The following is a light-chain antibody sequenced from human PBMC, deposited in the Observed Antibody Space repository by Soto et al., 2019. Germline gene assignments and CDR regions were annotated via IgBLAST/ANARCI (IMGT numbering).Light chain of an antibody. CDR2: LNSDGSL. CDR3: QAWDTGIYVV. Sequence: QPVLTQSPSASASLGASVKLTCTLSSGYGVNAIAWHQQQPGKGPRFLMKLNSDGSLNKGDEIPDRFSGSSSGTERYLSISRLQSEDEADYYCQAWDTGIYVVFGGGTKLTVL. V-gene: IGLV4-69*02. J-gene: IGLJ3*02. CDR1: SGYGVNA.